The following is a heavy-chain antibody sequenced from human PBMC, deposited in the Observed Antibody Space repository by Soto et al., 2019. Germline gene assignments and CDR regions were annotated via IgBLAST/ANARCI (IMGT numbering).Heavy chain of an antibody. J-gene: IGHJ4*02. CDR1: GGSFSGYY. D-gene: IGHD1-7*01. CDR2: MNDSGNT. V-gene: IGHV4-34*01. CDR3: ASPRWNYIY. Sequence: QVQLQQWGAGLLKPSETLSLTCAVSGGSFSGYYWSWIRQPPGKGLEWIGEMNDSGNTKDNASLESRVAISVDTSKGHFSLTLTSVTAADTAVYYCASPRWNYIYWGQGTLVAVSS.